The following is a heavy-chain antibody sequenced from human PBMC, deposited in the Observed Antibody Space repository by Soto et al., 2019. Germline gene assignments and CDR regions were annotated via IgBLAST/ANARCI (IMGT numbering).Heavy chain of an antibody. V-gene: IGHV1-3*01. CDR1: GYTFTSYA. J-gene: IGHJ6*03. Sequence: ASVKVSCKASGYTFTSYAMHWVRQAPGQRLEWMGWINAGNGNTKYSQKFQGRVTITRDTSASTAYMELSGLRSEDTAVYYCASLIVVVPAANYYYMDVWGKGTTVTVLL. D-gene: IGHD2-2*01. CDR2: INAGNGNT. CDR3: ASLIVVVPAANYYYMDV.